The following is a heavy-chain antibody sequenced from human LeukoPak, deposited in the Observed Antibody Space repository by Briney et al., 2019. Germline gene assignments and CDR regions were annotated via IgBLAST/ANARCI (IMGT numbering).Heavy chain of an antibody. J-gene: IGHJ4*02. V-gene: IGHV1-46*01. Sequence: ASVEVSCKASGYTFTSYYMHWVRQAPGQGLEWMGIINPSGGSTKYAQKFQGRFTMTRDTSTSTVYMEVSSLTSEDTAVYYCAREGTYDSSGYYIDYWGQGTLVTVSS. CDR3: AREGTYDSSGYYIDY. CDR1: GYTFTSYY. D-gene: IGHD3-22*01. CDR2: INPSGGST.